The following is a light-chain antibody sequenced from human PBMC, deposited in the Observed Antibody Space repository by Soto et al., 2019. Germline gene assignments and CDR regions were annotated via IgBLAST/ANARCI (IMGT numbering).Light chain of an antibody. V-gene: IGKV3-11*01. Sequence: EIVLTQSPATLSLSPGERATLSCRASQSVNNFLAWYQQKPGQAPRPLIYDTSNRATGIPARFSGSGSGTDFTLTISSLEPEDVAVYYCQQRNNWPTFGGGTRVEIK. J-gene: IGKJ4*01. CDR1: QSVNNF. CDR2: DTS. CDR3: QQRNNWPT.